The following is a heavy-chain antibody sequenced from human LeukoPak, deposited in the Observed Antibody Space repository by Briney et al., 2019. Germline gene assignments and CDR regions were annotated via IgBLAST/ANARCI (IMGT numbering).Heavy chain of an antibody. D-gene: IGHD6-13*01. CDR3: ARSQSSSLIDY. Sequence: PGGSLRLSCAASGFSLSAYGVHWVRRAPGKGLEWVAVIWYDGTSKDYADSEKGRFTFSRDNSKNTLYLQMNSLTVEDTAVYYCARSQSSSLIDYWGQGTLVTVSS. CDR2: IWYDGTSK. CDR1: GFSLSAYG. V-gene: IGHV3-33*01. J-gene: IGHJ4*02.